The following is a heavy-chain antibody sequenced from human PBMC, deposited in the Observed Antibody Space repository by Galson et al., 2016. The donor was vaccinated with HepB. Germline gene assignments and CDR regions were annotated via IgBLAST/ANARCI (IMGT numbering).Heavy chain of an antibody. V-gene: IGHV3-48*03. CDR2: ISSSGSTI. CDR3: ARDLSGPDY. Sequence: SLRLSCAASGFTFSSYEMNWVRQAPGKGLEWVSYISSSGSTIYYADSVKGRFTISRDNAENTLYLQMNSLRADDTAVYYCARDLSGPDYWGQGTLVTVSS. J-gene: IGHJ4*02. CDR1: GFTFSSYE.